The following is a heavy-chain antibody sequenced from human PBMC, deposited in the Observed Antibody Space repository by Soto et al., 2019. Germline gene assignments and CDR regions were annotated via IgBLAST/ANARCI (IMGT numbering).Heavy chain of an antibody. CDR3: AKDMEQLRLVKYYFDY. CDR1: GFTFSSYA. Sequence: GGSLRLSCAASGFTFSSYAMSWVRQAPGKGLEWVSAISGSGGSTYYTDSVKGRFTISRDNSKNTLYLQMNSLRAEDTAVYYCAKDMEQLRLVKYYFDYWGQGTLVTVSS. J-gene: IGHJ4*02. CDR2: ISGSGGST. D-gene: IGHD5-12*01. V-gene: IGHV3-23*01.